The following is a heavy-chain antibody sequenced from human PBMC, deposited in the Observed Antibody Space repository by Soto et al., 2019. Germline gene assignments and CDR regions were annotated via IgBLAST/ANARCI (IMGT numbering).Heavy chain of an antibody. V-gene: IGHV1-18*01. J-gene: IGHJ3*02. CDR1: GYTFTSYG. CDR3: ASRGVIVVGLEDAFDI. D-gene: IGHD3-22*01. Sequence: GASVKVSCKASGYTFTSYGISWVRQAPGQGLEWMGWINAYNGNTNYAQKLQGRVTMTTDTSTSAAYMELRSLRSDDTAVYYCASRGVIVVGLEDAFDIRGQGTMVTVSS. CDR2: INAYNGNT.